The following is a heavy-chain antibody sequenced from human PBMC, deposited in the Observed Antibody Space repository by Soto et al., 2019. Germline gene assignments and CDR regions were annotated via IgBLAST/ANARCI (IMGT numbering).Heavy chain of an antibody. CDR1: GFTFSSDS. D-gene: IGHD5-18*01. J-gene: IGHJ4*02. Sequence: EAQLVESGGGLVKPGGSLRLSCAGSGFTFSSDSMNWVRQAPGKGLEWVSSISSSGDDIHYGDAVKGRFTISSDNANKLLYLQMNSLRAGVTAVYYCAGAGYRYGYCFDYWGQGTLVTGSS. CDR3: AGAGYRYGYCFDY. CDR2: ISSSGDDI. V-gene: IGHV3-21*01.